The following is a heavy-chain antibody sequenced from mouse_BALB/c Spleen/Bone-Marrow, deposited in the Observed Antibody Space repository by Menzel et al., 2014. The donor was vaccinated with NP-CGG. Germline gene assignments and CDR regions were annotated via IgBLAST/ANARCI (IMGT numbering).Heavy chain of an antibody. CDR2: ISNGGGST. V-gene: IGHV5-12-2*01. CDR3: AREGLRRRAAMDY. Sequence: EVMLVESGGGLVQPGGSLKLSCAASGFTFSSYTMSWVRQTPEKRLEWVAYISNGGGSTSYPDTVKGRFTISRDNAKNTLYLEMSSLRSEDTAMYYCAREGLRRRAAMDYWGQGTSVTVSS. J-gene: IGHJ4*01. CDR1: GFTFSSYT. D-gene: IGHD2-4*01.